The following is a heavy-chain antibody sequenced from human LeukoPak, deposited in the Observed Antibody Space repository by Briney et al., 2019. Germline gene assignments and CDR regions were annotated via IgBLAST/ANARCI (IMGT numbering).Heavy chain of an antibody. CDR3: AKATIAARRDPFYFDS. CDR1: GFTFSDYY. V-gene: IGHV3-11*01. D-gene: IGHD6-6*01. CDR2: ISSSGSTI. Sequence: PGGSLRLSCAASGFTFSDYYMSWIRQAPGKGLEWVSYISSSGSTIYYADSVKGRFTISRDNAKNSLYLHMNSLTTEDMAIYYCAKATIAARRDPFYFDSWGQGTLVTVFS. J-gene: IGHJ4*02.